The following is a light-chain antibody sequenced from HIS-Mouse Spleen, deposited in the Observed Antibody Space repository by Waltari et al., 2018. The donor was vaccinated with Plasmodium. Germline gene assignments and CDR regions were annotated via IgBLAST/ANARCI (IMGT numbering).Light chain of an antibody. J-gene: IGLJ3*02. CDR3: AAWDDSLSVWV. CDR2: RNS. V-gene: IGLV1-47*01. CDR1: SSNIGSNY. Sequence: QSVLTQPPSASGTPGQRVTISCSGSSSNIGSNYVYWYQQLPGTAPKPLIYRNSQRPSGVPDRFSGSKSGTSASLAISGLRSEDEADYYCAAWDDSLSVWVFGGGTKLTVL.